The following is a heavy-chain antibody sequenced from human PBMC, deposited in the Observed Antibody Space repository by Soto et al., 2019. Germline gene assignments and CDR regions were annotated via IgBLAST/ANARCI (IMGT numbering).Heavy chain of an antibody. V-gene: IGHV1-3*01. CDR1: GYTFTCYA. CDR2: INAGNGNT. CDR3: VRPAPMPNWYYP. J-gene: IGHJ5*02. D-gene: IGHD2-2*01. Sequence: ASVNVSCKASGYTFTCYAMHWVRQAPGQRLEWMGWINAGNGNTKYSQKFQGRVTITRDTSASTAYMELSRLRSEDTAVYYCVRPAPMPNWYYPWGHGTLVTVSA.